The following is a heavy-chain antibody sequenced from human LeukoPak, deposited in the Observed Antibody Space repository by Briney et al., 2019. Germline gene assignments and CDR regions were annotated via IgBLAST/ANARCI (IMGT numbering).Heavy chain of an antibody. Sequence: GGSLRLSCAASGFTFSNYGMHWVRQAPGKGLEWVAVISHDGNNKDYVDSVKGRFTISRDNSKNTLYLQMNSLRAEDTAVYYCAKDRGDASGTYFYYGVDVWGQGTTVTVSS. J-gene: IGHJ6*02. V-gene: IGHV3-30*18. CDR3: AKDRGDASGTYFYYGVDV. D-gene: IGHD3-10*01. CDR2: ISHDGNNK. CDR1: GFTFSNYG.